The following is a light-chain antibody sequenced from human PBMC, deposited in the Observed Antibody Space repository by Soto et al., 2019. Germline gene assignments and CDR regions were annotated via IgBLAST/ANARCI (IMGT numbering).Light chain of an antibody. Sequence: NFMLTQPHSVSESPGKTVTISCTRSSGCLASNYVQWYQQRPGSAPTTVIYESDQRPSGVPDRFSGSIDISSNSASLTISGLKTEDEADYYCQSYDSTNSWVFGGGTKLTVL. CDR1: SGCLASNY. J-gene: IGLJ3*02. CDR2: ESD. V-gene: IGLV6-57*04. CDR3: QSYDSTNSWV.